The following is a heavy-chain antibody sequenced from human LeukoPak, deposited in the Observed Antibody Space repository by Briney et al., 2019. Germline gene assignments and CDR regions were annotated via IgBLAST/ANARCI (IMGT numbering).Heavy chain of an antibody. D-gene: IGHD1-26*01. CDR3: ARVFRGSLNWFDP. V-gene: IGHV3-53*01. J-gene: IGHJ5*02. CDR2: IYSGGST. Sequence: PGGSLRLSCAASGFTVSSNYMSWVRQAPGKGLEWVSVIYSGGSTYYADSVKGRFTISRDNSKNTLYLQMNSLRAEDTAVYYCARVFRGSLNWFDPWGQGTLVTVSS. CDR1: GFTVSSNY.